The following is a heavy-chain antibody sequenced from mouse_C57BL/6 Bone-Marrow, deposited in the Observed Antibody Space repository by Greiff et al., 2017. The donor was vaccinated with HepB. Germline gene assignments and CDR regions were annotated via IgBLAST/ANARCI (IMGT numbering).Heavy chain of an antibody. CDR3: ARSRWGAY. V-gene: IGHV5-12*01. CDR2: ISNGGGST. D-gene: IGHD1-1*02. Sequence: EVMLVESGGGLVQPGGSLKLSCAASGFTFSDYYMYWVRQTPEKRLEWVAYISNGGGSTYYPDTVKGRFTISRDNAKNTLYLQMSRLKSEDTAMYYCARSRWGAYWGQGTLVTVSA. J-gene: IGHJ3*01. CDR1: GFTFSDYY.